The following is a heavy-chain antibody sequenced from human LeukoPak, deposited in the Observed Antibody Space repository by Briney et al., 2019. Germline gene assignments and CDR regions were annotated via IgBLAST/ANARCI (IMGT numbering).Heavy chain of an antibody. CDR2: IIPIFGTA. V-gene: IGHV1-69*05. Sequence: SVKVSCKASGGTFSSYAISWVRQAPGQGLEWMGGIIPIFGTANYAQKFQGRVTITTDESTSTAYMELRSLRSDDTAVYYCARGMFCGDDCYGDDYWGQGTLVTVSS. CDR3: ARGMFCGDDCYGDDY. D-gene: IGHD2-21*01. CDR1: GGTFSSYA. J-gene: IGHJ4*02.